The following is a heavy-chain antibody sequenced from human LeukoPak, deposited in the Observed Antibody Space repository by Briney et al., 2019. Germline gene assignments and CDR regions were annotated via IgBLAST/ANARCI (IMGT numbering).Heavy chain of an antibody. CDR1: GFTFSDYY. Sequence: PGGSLRLSCAASGFTFSDYYMSWIRQAPGQGLEWVSYISSSTGYTNYADSVKGRFTISRDNAENSLYLQMNSLRAENTAVYYCARVGQEYYYGMDVWGQGTTVTVSS. CDR2: ISSSTGYT. D-gene: IGHD2/OR15-2a*01. V-gene: IGHV3-11*06. J-gene: IGHJ6*02. CDR3: ARVGQEYYYGMDV.